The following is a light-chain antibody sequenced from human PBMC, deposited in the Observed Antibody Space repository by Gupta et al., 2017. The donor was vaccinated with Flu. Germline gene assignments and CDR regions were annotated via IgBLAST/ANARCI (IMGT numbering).Light chain of an antibody. Sequence: SGGDRGTITCRASQSISSWLAWYQQKPGKAPKHLIYKASILESGVPSRFSGSGSGTEFTLTISSLQPDDLAAYYCQQYEAYPLTFGGGTKVEIK. CDR2: KAS. CDR3: QQYEAYPLT. CDR1: QSISSW. V-gene: IGKV1-5*03. J-gene: IGKJ4*01.